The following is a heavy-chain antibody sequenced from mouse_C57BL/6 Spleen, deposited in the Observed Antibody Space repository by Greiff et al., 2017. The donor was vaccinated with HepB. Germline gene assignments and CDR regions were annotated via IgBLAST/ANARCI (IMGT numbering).Heavy chain of an antibody. V-gene: IGHV1-64*01. CDR1: GYTFTSYW. J-gene: IGHJ1*03. Sequence: QVQLQQSGAELVKPGASVKLSCKASGYTFTSYWMHWVKQSPVQGLEWIGMIHPNSGSTNYNEKFKSKATLTVDKSSSTAYMQLSSLTSEDSAVYYCARGPYGSSKWYFDVWGTGTTVTVSS. D-gene: IGHD1-1*01. CDR2: IHPNSGST. CDR3: ARGPYGSSKWYFDV.